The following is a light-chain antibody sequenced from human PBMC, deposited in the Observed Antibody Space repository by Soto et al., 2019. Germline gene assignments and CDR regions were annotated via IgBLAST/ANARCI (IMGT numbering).Light chain of an antibody. CDR3: QHYAGSPPWT. Sequence: EIVLTQSPGTLSLSPGERATLSCRASQSVGSIYLAWYQQKPGQAPRLLIYGVSNRATGIPDRFSGSGSGTDFTLTISRLEAEDFAVYYCQHYAGSPPWTFGQGTKVEIK. CDR1: QSVGSIY. V-gene: IGKV3-20*01. J-gene: IGKJ1*01. CDR2: GVS.